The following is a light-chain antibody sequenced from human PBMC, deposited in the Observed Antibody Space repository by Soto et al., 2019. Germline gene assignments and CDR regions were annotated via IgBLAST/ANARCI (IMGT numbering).Light chain of an antibody. J-gene: IGLJ2*01. CDR3: SSYTSSTTLV. CDR1: SSDVGGYNY. CDR2: DVS. Sequence: QSALTQPASVSGSPGQSITISCIGTSSDVGGYNYVSWYQQHPGKTPQVMIYDVSNRPSGVSDRFSGSKSGNTASLTISGLQAEDEADYYCSSYTSSTTLVFGGGTKLTVL. V-gene: IGLV2-14*01.